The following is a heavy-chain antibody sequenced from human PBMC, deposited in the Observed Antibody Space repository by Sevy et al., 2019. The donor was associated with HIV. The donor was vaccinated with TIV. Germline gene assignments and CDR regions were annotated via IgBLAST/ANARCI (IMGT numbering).Heavy chain of an antibody. V-gene: IGHV3-23*01. CDR2: ISRSGGST. CDR3: AKVDVVVPVADYGLDV. CDR1: GFTFSNYA. Sequence: GGSLRLSCAASGFTFSNYAMSWVRQAPGKGLEWVSSISRSGGSTYYADSVKGRFTISRDNSKNTPYVQMNSLRAEDTALYYCAKVDVVVPVADYGLDVWGQGTTVTVSS. J-gene: IGHJ6*02. D-gene: IGHD2-2*01.